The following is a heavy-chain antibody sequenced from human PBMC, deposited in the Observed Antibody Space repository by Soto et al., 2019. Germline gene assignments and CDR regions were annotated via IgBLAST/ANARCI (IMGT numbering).Heavy chain of an antibody. CDR1: GGSISSGDYY. J-gene: IGHJ5*02. Sequence: SETLSLTCTVSGGSISSGDYYWSWIRQPPGKGLEWIGYIYYSGSTYYKPSLKSRVTISVDTSKKQFSLKLSSVTAADTAVYYCARAMVRGVTKFTAGFLRWFDPWGQGTLVTVSS. CDR3: ARAMVRGVTKFTAGFLRWFDP. CDR2: IYYSGST. V-gene: IGHV4-30-4*01. D-gene: IGHD3-10*01.